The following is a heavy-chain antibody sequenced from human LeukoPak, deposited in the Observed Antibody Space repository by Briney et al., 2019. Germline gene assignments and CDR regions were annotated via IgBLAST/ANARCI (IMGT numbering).Heavy chain of an antibody. D-gene: IGHD3-22*01. J-gene: IGHJ4*02. CDR2: IYYSGST. V-gene: IGHV4-59*01. CDR1: GGSISSYY. Sequence: SETLSLTCTVSGGSISSYYWSWIQQPPGKGLEWIGYIYYSGSTNYNPSLKSRVTISVDTSKNQFSLKLSSVTAADTAVYYCARDRPYDSSGYYQYYFDYWGQGTLVTVSS. CDR3: ARDRPYDSSGYYQYYFDY.